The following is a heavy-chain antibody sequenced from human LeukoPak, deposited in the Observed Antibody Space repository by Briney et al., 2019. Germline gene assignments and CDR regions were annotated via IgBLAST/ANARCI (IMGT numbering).Heavy chain of an antibody. D-gene: IGHD3-22*01. CDR1: GGSFSGYY. CDR3: ARVDYYDSRPIDY. V-gene: IGHV4-34*01. J-gene: IGHJ4*02. Sequence: SETLSPTCAVYGGSFSGYYWSWIRQPPGKGLEWIGEINHSGSTNYNPSLKSRVTISVDTSKNQFSLKMTSVTAADTAVYYCARVDYYDSRPIDYWGQGTLVTVSS. CDR2: INHSGST.